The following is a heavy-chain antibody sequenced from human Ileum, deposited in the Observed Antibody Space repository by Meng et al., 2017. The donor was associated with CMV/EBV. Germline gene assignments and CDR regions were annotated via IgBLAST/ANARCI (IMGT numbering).Heavy chain of an antibody. Sequence: GGSLTLSCAASGFTFNTHWMHWVRQAPGKGLVWVSRIKSDGSGATYPDSVKGRFTISRDNAKNTVYLQMNSLRAEDTAVYYCAKDLHIAAADYWGQGTLVTVSS. D-gene: IGHD6-6*01. J-gene: IGHJ4*02. CDR3: AKDLHIAAADY. CDR1: GFTFNTHW. CDR2: IKSDGSGA. V-gene: IGHV3-74*03.